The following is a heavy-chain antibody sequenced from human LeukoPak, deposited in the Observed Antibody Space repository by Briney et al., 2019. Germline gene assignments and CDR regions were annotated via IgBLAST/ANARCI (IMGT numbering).Heavy chain of an antibody. D-gene: IGHD2-15*01. CDR1: GFTVSSNY. Sequence: GGSVRLSCAASGFTVSSNYMSWVRQAPGKGLEWVSVIYSGGSTYYADSVKGRFTISRDNSKNTLYLQMNSLRAEDTAVYYCAVGGAGYCSGGSCPYYFDYWGQGTLVTVSS. CDR2: IYSGGST. CDR3: AVGGAGYCSGGSCPYYFDY. V-gene: IGHV3-53*01. J-gene: IGHJ4*02.